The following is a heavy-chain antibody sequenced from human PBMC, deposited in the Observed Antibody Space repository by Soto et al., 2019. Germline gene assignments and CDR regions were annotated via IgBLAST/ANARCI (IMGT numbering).Heavy chain of an antibody. CDR1: GGSISSGGYY. CDR2: IYYSGSS. J-gene: IGHJ5*02. CDR3: ARGELRFWFDP. Sequence: QVQLQESGPGLVKPSQTLSLTCTVSGGSISSGGYYWSWIRQHPGKGLEWIGYIYYSGSSYYNPSLKRRVTISVDTSKNQFSLKLSSVTAADTAVYYCARGELRFWFDPWGQGTLVTVSS. D-gene: IGHD1-26*01. V-gene: IGHV4-31*03.